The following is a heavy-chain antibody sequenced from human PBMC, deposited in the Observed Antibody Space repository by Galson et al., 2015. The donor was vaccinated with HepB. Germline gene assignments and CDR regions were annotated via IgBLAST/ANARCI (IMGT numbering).Heavy chain of an antibody. Sequence: SLRLSCAASGFTFSSYGMHWVRQAPGKGLEWVAVISYDGSNKYYADSVKGRFTISRDNSKNTLYLQMNSLRAEDTAVYYCAKDRRGYYYDSSGYPREGGQGTLVTVSS. CDR2: ISYDGSNK. CDR3: AKDRRGYYYDSSGYPRE. J-gene: IGHJ4*02. V-gene: IGHV3-30*18. D-gene: IGHD3-22*01. CDR1: GFTFSSYG.